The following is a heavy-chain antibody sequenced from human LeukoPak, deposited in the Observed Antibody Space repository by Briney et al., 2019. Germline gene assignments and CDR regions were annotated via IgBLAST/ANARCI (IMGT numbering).Heavy chain of an antibody. Sequence: ASVKVSCKVSGYTLTELSMHWVRRAPGKGLEWMGGFDPEDGETIYAQKFQGRVTMTEDTSTDTAYMELSSLRSEDTAVYYCATSRVFYGSGSYRGGDYWGQGTLVTVSS. CDR3: ATSRVFYGSGSYRGGDY. V-gene: IGHV1-24*01. CDR2: FDPEDGET. J-gene: IGHJ4*02. CDR1: GYTLTELS. D-gene: IGHD3-10*01.